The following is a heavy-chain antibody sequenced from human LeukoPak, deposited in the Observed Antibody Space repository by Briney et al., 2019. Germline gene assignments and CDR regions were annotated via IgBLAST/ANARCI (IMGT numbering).Heavy chain of an antibody. CDR1: GDSVSSSTYY. J-gene: IGHJ6*03. V-gene: IGHV4-39*01. D-gene: IGHD1-1*01. Sequence: PSETLSLTCTVSGDSVSSSTYYWGWIRQPPGKGLEWIGSIYYSGSTYYNPSLKSRVTISVDTSKNQFSLKLSSVTAADTAVYYCARLGFLEYYMDVWGKGTTVTVSS. CDR2: IYYSGST. CDR3: ARLGFLEYYMDV.